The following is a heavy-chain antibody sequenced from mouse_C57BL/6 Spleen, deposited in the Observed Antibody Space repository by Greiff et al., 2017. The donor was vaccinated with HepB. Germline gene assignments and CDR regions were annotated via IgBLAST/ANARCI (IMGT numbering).Heavy chain of an antibody. CDR1: GYTFTDHT. V-gene: IGHV1-78*01. J-gene: IGHJ2*01. D-gene: IGHD1-1*01. CDR3: ARSSHYGSSFYYFDY. Sequence: VKLVESDAELVKPGASVKISCKVSGYTFTDHTIHWMKQRPEQGLEWIGYIYPRDGSTKYNEKFKGKATLTADKSSSTAYMQLNSLTSEDSAVYFCARSSHYGSSFYYFDYWGQGTTLTVSS. CDR2: IYPRDGST.